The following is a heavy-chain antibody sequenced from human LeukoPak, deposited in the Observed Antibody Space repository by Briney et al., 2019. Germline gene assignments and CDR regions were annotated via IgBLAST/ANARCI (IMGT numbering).Heavy chain of an antibody. J-gene: IGHJ4*02. D-gene: IGHD3-9*01. Sequence: KPSETLSLTCTVSGGSISSSNYYWGWIRQPPGKGLEWIGSLYPSGNTYYNPSLKSRVTISVDSSKNQFSLKLTSVTAADTAVYYCAREKLTYYDILTGYTHRGNAFDYWGQGTLVTVSS. CDR2: LYPSGNT. CDR1: GGSISSSNYY. CDR3: AREKLTYYDILTGYTHRGNAFDY. V-gene: IGHV4-39*07.